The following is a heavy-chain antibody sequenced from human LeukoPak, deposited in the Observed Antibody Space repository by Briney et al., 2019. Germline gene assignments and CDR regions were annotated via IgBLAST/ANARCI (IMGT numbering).Heavy chain of an antibody. Sequence: SETLSLSCTVSGDSISSYYWTWIRQPPGKGLEWIAYVYYSGSSNYNRSLRSRVTMSLDTSRNLLSLKLSSVTAADTAVYFCARDLGAAVAGPMPLHAFDIWGHGTRVTVSS. D-gene: IGHD6-19*01. CDR1: GDSISSYY. V-gene: IGHV4-59*01. J-gene: IGHJ3*02. CDR3: ARDLGAAVAGPMPLHAFDI. CDR2: VYYSGSS.